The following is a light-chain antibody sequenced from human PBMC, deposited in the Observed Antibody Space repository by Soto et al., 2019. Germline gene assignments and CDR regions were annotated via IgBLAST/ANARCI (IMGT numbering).Light chain of an antibody. J-gene: IGKJ4*01. V-gene: IGKV3-20*01. CDR2: GAS. CDR3: QQYDNSPLT. CDR1: ESVTSSY. Sequence: EIVMTQSPATLSVSPGERAALSCRASESVTSSYIAWYQQRPGQTPSLLIYGASTRATGIPDRFSGSGSGTDFTLTISRLEPEDFAVYYCQQYDNSPLTFGGGTKVDIK.